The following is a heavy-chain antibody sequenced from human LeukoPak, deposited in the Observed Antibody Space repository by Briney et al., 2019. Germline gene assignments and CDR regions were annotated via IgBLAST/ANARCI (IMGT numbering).Heavy chain of an antibody. CDR2: INPSGGNT. D-gene: IGHD2-2*01. CDR3: AGGGGRYCSSTSCLDNWFDP. V-gene: IGHV1-46*01. CDR1: GYTFTSYY. Sequence: ASVKVSCKASGYTFTSYYMHWVRQAPGQGLEWMGIINPSGGNTRYAQKFQGRVTMTRDIPTSTAYMGLRSLRSDDTAVYYCAGGGGRYCSSTSCLDNWFDPWGQGTLVTVSS. J-gene: IGHJ5*02.